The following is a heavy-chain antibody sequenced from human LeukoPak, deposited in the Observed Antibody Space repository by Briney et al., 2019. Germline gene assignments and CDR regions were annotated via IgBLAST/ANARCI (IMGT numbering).Heavy chain of an antibody. CDR2: IYYSGST. Sequence: ETLSLTCTVSGGSISSYYWSWIRQPPGKGLEWIGYIYYSGSTNYNPSLKSRVTISVDTSKNQFSLKLSSVTAADTAVYYCARADITMVRGVTGPFDYWGQGTLVTVSS. CDR1: GGSISSYY. CDR3: ARADITMVRGVTGPFDY. D-gene: IGHD3-10*01. V-gene: IGHV4-59*01. J-gene: IGHJ4*02.